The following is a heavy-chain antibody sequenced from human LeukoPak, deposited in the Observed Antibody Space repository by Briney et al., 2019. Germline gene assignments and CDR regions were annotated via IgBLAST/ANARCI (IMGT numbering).Heavy chain of an antibody. CDR1: GYSISSGYY. Sequence: ESLSLTCTVSGYSISSGYYWGWIRQPPGKGLEWIGSIYHSGSTYYNPSLKSRVTISVDTSKNQFSLKLSSVTAADTAVYYCARNYDILTGFDYWGQGTLVTVSS. J-gene: IGHJ4*02. CDR2: IYHSGST. CDR3: ARNYDILTGFDY. D-gene: IGHD3-9*01. V-gene: IGHV4-38-2*02.